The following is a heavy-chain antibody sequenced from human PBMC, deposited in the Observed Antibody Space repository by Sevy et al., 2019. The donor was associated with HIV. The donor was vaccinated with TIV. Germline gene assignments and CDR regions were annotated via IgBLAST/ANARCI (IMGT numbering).Heavy chain of an antibody. CDR3: ATPRGSDWYEGTGGYFDL. D-gene: IGHD6-19*01. J-gene: IGHJ2*01. CDR2: IYSTGST. Sequence: SETLSLTCTVAGGSISRSSYYWGWIRQPPGKGLEWIGSIYSTGSTSYNPSLKSRVTLSADTSKNQFSLKLDSVSAADTAVYYCATPRGSDWYEGTGGYFDLWGRGALVTVSS. CDR1: GGSISRSSYY. V-gene: IGHV4-39*01.